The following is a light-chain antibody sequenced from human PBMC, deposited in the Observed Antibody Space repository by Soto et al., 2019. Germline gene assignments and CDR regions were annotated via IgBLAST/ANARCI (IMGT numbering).Light chain of an antibody. CDR3: LHDALFPYS. J-gene: IGKJ2*03. V-gene: IGKV1-6*01. CDR1: HAIRND. Sequence: AIQMTQSPSSLSASVGDTVTFTCRASHAIRNDLGWFQQRPVKPPKLLIYGIFILQTGVPSRFSGSGSGTDFTLTISGLQPEDFATYYCLHDALFPYSFGQGTGLE. CDR2: GIF.